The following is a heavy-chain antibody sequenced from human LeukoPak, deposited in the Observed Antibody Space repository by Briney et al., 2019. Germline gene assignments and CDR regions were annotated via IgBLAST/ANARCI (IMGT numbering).Heavy chain of an antibody. CDR2: IRYDGSNK. J-gene: IGHJ4*02. CDR1: GFTFSTYG. Sequence: PGGSLRLSCAASGFTFSTYGMHWVRQAPGKGLEWVAFIRYDGSNKYYADSVKGRFTISRDNSKNTLYLQMNSLRAEDTAVYYCAKDSHYYGSGSYPYFDYWGQGTLVTVSS. V-gene: IGHV3-30*02. D-gene: IGHD3-10*01. CDR3: AKDSHYYGSGSYPYFDY.